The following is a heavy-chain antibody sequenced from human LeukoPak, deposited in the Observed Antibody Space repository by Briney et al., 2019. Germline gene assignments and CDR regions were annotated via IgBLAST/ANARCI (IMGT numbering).Heavy chain of an antibody. V-gene: IGHV3-74*01. Sequence: GGSLRLSCAASGFTFSGNWMHWVRQAPGKGLVWVSHISTDARTITYADFVKGRFTISRDNAKNTLYLQMSSLRAEDTALYYCVRGQATAWGLDYWGQGTLVTVSS. CDR1: GFTFSGNW. J-gene: IGHJ4*02. CDR3: VRGQATAWGLDY. CDR2: ISTDARTI. D-gene: IGHD6-13*01.